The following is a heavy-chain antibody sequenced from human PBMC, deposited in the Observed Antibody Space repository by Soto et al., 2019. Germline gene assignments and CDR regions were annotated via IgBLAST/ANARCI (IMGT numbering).Heavy chain of an antibody. J-gene: IGHJ4*02. CDR1: GFTFSSYA. D-gene: IGHD6-13*01. Sequence: GGSLRHSCAASGFTFSSYAMSWVRQAPGKGLEWVSGISGSGDATYYADSVKGRFTISRDNSKNTLYLQMNSLRAEDTAVYYCAKSYSSSWYYFDNWGQGTMVTVSS. CDR3: AKSYSSSWYYFDN. V-gene: IGHV3-23*01. CDR2: ISGSGDAT.